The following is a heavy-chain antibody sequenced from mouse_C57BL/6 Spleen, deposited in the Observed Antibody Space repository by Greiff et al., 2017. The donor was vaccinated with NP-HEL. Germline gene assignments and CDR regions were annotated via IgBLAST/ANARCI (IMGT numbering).Heavy chain of an antibody. CDR3: ARAEIYFGSSYRFAY. J-gene: IGHJ3*01. Sequence: VQLQQSGAELARPGASVKLSCKASGYTFTSYGISWVKQRTGQGLEWIGEIYPRSGNTYYNEKFKGKATLTADKSSSTAYMELRSLTSEDSAVYFGARAEIYFGSSYRFAYWGQGTLVTVSA. V-gene: IGHV1-81*01. D-gene: IGHD1-1*01. CDR1: GYTFTSYG. CDR2: IYPRSGNT.